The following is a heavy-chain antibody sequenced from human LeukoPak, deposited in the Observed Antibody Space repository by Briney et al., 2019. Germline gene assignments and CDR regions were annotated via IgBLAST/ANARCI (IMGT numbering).Heavy chain of an antibody. CDR1: GFTFNSYW. Sequence: GGSLRLSCAASGFTFNSYWMHWVRQAPGKGLVWVSRINTDGVSTTYADSVKGRSTISRDNAKNTLYLQMSSLRADDTAVYYCARALVAPYYFDYWGQGALVTVSS. D-gene: IGHD2-15*01. CDR3: ARALVAPYYFDY. CDR2: INTDGVST. J-gene: IGHJ4*02. V-gene: IGHV3-74*01.